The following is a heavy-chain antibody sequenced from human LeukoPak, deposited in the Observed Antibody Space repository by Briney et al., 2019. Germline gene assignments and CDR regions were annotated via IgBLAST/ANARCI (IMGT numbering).Heavy chain of an antibody. CDR2: ISCSGGST. CDR1: GFPFSSYA. CDR3: AKDGYSNGVYYFDY. Sequence: GGSLRLSCAASGFPFSSYAMSWVRQAPGKGLEWVSDISCSGGSTYYADSVKGRFTISRDNSKNTLYLQMNSRRAEDTAVYYCAKDGYSNGVYYFDYWGQGTLVTVSS. J-gene: IGHJ4*02. V-gene: IGHV3-23*01. D-gene: IGHD5-18*01.